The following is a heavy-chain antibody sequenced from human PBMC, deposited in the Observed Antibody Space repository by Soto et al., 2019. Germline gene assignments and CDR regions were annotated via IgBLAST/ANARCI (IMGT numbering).Heavy chain of an antibody. V-gene: IGHV4-30-2*01. J-gene: IGHJ4*02. CDR1: GDSISLDGFS. Sequence: QVQLQESGSGLVKPSQTLVLTCTVSGDSISLDGFSWSWIRQPPGKGLEWIGFIYHSGATYYNPFLKSRVTTSVDKSKNQFSLRLASVTAADTAVYYCAREISYYFDSWGQGTLVTVSS. CDR2: IYHSGAT. CDR3: AREISYYFDS.